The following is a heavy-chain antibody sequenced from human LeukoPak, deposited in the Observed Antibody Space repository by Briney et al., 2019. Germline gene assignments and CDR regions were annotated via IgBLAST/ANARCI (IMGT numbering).Heavy chain of an antibody. CDR1: GFTFSSYG. J-gene: IGHJ4*02. CDR3: AKDRYFDWLFGYYFDY. V-gene: IGHV3-30*18. D-gene: IGHD3-9*01. Sequence: AGGSLRLSCAASGFTFSSYGMHWVRQAPGKGLEWVAVISYDGSNKYYADSVKGRFTISRDNSKNTLYLQMNSLRAEDTAVYYCAKDRYFDWLFGYYFDYWGQGTLVTVSS. CDR2: ISYDGSNK.